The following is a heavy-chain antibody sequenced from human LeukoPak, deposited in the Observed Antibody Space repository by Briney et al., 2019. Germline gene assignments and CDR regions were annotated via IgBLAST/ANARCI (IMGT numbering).Heavy chain of an antibody. CDR3: AHSLEDIVVVVAAEVYFDY. J-gene: IGHJ4*02. V-gene: IGHV2-5*02. CDR2: IYWDDDK. D-gene: IGHD2-15*01. Sequence: SGPTLVKPTQTLXLTCTFSGFSLSTSGVGVGWIRQPPGKALEWLALIYWDDDKRYSPSLKSRLTITKDTSKNQVVLTMTNMDPVDTATYYCAHSLEDIVVVVAAEVYFDYWGQGTLVTVSS. CDR1: GFSLSTSGVG.